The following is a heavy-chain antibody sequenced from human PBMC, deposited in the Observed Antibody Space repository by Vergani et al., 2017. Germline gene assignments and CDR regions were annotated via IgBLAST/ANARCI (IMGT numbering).Heavy chain of an antibody. D-gene: IGHD2-15*01. J-gene: IGHJ4*02. CDR3: ARDLGYCSGGSCSY. Sequence: QVQLVQSGAEVKKPGSSVKVSCKASGGTFSSYTISWVRHAPGQGLEWMGRIIPILGIANYAQKFQGRVTITADKSTSTAYMELSSLRSEDTAVYYCARDLGYCSGGSCSYWGQGTLVTVSS. CDR2: IIPILGIA. CDR1: GGTFSSYT. V-gene: IGHV1-69*08.